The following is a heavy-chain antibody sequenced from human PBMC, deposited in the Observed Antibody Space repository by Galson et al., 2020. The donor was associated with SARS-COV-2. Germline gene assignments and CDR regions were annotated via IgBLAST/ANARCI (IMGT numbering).Heavy chain of an antibody. Sequence: SETLYLTCAVYGGSFSGFYWSWIRQPPGKGLEWIGEINHSGSTNYNPSLKSRVTISVDTSKKQFSLKLSSVTAADTAVYYCARARVITIFGVIITRDAFDIWGQGAMVTVSS. CDR1: GGSFSGFY. D-gene: IGHD3-3*01. J-gene: IGHJ3*02. CDR3: ARARVITIFGVIITRDAFDI. V-gene: IGHV4-34*01. CDR2: INHSGST.